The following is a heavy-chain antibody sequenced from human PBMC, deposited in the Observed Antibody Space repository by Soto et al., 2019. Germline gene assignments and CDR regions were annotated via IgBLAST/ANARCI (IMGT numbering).Heavy chain of an antibody. J-gene: IGHJ5*02. CDR3: ARDRDYGGNWFDP. Sequence: SETLSLTCTVSGGSISSGGYYWSWIRQHPGKGLEWIGYIYYSGSTYYNPSLKSRVTISVDTSKNQFSLKLSSVTAADTAVYYCARDRDYGGNWFDPWGQGTLVTVSS. D-gene: IGHD4-17*01. V-gene: IGHV4-31*03. CDR1: GGSISSGGYY. CDR2: IYYSGST.